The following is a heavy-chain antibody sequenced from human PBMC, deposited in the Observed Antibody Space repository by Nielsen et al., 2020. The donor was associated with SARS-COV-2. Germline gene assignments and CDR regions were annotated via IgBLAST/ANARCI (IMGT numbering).Heavy chain of an antibody. V-gene: IGHV3-23*01. D-gene: IGHD3-3*01. Sequence: GESLKISCAASGFAFPNYAMNWVRQAPGKGLEWVSNISGGGRSTYYADSVKGRFTVSRDNSKNTLYLQMNSLRAEDTALYHCARGQFDFDYWGQGTLVTVSS. CDR2: ISGGGRST. CDR3: ARGQFDFDY. CDR1: GFAFPNYA. J-gene: IGHJ4*02.